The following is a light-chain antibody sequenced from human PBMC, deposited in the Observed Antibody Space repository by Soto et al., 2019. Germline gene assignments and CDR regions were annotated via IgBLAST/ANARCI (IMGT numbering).Light chain of an antibody. J-gene: IGKJ1*01. V-gene: IGKV1-5*03. CDR3: QQYNDYWA. CDR1: QNINIW. CDR2: KAS. Sequence: DIQMTQSPSTLSASVGDRVTITCRASQNINIWLAWFQQKPGKAPKLLIYKASSLETGAPSRFSGSGFGTEFTLTISSLQPDDFATYYCQQYNDYWAFGQWTKVEIK.